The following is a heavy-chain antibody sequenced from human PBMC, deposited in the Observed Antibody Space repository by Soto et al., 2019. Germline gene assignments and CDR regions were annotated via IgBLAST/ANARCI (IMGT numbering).Heavy chain of an antibody. CDR1: GDAFKSYA. D-gene: IGHD4-17*01. V-gene: IGHV1-69*06. CDR3: ARDPTNDYGDHTFDY. CDR2: IIPSYDRT. Sequence: QVLLLQSGSEVKKAGSSVKVSCKASGDAFKSYAIHWVRQAPGQGLEYMGRIIPSYDRTKYAQKFQGRLTLTADMYTSTVYMELSSLRSEDTAVYYCARDPTNDYGDHTFDYWGQGTKVIVSS. J-gene: IGHJ4*02.